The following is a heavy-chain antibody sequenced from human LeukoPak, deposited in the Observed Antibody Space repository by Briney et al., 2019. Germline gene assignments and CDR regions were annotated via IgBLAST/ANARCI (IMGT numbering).Heavy chain of an antibody. CDR3: ARDASGRKDY. V-gene: IGHV4-34*01. J-gene: IGHJ4*02. D-gene: IGHD1-26*01. CDR2: INHSGST. CDR1: GGSFSGYY. Sequence: SETLSLTCAVYGGSFSGYYWSWIRQPPGKGLEWIGEINHSGSTNYNPSLKSRVTISVDTSKNQFSLKLGSVTAADTAVYYCARDASGRKDYWGQGTLVTVSS.